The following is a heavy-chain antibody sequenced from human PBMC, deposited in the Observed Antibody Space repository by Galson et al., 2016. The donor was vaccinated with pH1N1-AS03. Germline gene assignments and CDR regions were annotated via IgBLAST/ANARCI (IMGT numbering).Heavy chain of an antibody. Sequence: SLRLSCAASGFTFNIYAMTWVRQAPLKGLEWVAVIGVSGNRAQYADSVQGRFTVSRDNSKSTVYLQMNNLRAEDIAVYYCARTFPGRVVVVAAAMQEGPDYWGQGTLVTVSS. CDR1: GFTFNIYA. V-gene: IGHV3-23*05. J-gene: IGHJ4*02. CDR3: ARTFPGRVVVVAAAMQEGPDY. D-gene: IGHD2-2*01. CDR2: IGVSGNRA.